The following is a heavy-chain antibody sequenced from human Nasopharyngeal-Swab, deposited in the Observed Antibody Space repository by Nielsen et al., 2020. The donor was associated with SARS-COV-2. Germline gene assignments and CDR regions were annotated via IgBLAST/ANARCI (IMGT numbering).Heavy chain of an antibody. V-gene: IGHV1-46*01. D-gene: IGHD3-16*02. Sequence: ASVKVSCKASGYTFTSYGISWVRQAPGQGLEWMGIINPSGGSASYAQKFQGRVTMTRDTSTSTVYMELSSLRSEDTAVYYCAREPRYYDYVWGSYRYGYFDYWGQGTLVTVSS. J-gene: IGHJ4*02. CDR1: GYTFTSYG. CDR3: AREPRYYDYVWGSYRYGYFDY. CDR2: INPSGGSA.